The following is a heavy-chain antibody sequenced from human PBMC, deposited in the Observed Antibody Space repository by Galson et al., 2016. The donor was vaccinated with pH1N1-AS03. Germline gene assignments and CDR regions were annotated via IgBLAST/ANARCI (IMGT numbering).Heavy chain of an antibody. J-gene: IGHJ4*02. CDR3: ARVIPVAGFHFDS. V-gene: IGHV5-51*03. D-gene: IGHD6-19*01. CDR1: GYSFSNYW. CDR2: IYCSDSDT. Sequence: QSGAEVKKPGESLRVSCTGYGYSFSNYWIGWVRQLPGKGLEWMGFIYCSDSDTRYGPSFQGRVTFSADKSTNTAYLQWSRLQASDTAIYYCARVIPVAGFHFDSWGQGTLVTVSS.